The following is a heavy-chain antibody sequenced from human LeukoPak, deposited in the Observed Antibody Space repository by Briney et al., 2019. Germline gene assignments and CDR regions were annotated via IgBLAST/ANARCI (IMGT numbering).Heavy chain of an antibody. D-gene: IGHD3-22*01. Sequence: ASVKVSCKASGYTFTSYAMNWVRQAPGQGLEWMGWINTNTGNPTYAQGFTGRFVFSLDTSVSTAYLQISSLKAEDTAVYYCASATYYYDSSGYLHWGQGTLVTVSS. J-gene: IGHJ4*02. V-gene: IGHV7-4-1*02. CDR2: INTNTGNP. CDR3: ASATYYYDSSGYLH. CDR1: GYTFTSYA.